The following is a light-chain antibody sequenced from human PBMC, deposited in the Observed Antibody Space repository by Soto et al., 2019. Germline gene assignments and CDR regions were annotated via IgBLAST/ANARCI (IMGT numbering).Light chain of an antibody. J-gene: IGKJ2*01. CDR2: DAS. CDR1: LDGSFV. Sequence: EILLAQSPAPLSLSPGARTTLSCKPSLDGSFVLAWYQQKPGQAPRLLIHDASNCATGVPARFSGSGSGRDCTLTITSLEPEDFAVYYCQQRSTWLYTFGQGTKLEV. V-gene: IGKV3-11*02. CDR3: QQRSTWLYT.